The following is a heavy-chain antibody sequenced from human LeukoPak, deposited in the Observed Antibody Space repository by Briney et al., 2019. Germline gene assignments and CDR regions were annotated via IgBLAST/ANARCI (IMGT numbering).Heavy chain of an antibody. V-gene: IGHV3-30*02. CDR1: GFTLIRCG. CDR3: AKSGYNRFDY. Sequence: PGGSLRLSCAASGFTLIRCGMHWVRQAPGKGLEWVAFIRYDGSTKYYTDSVKGRFTISRDNSRDTLYLQMNSLRAEDTAVYYCAKSGYNRFDYWGQGTLVTVSS. D-gene: IGHD5-24*01. J-gene: IGHJ4*02. CDR2: IRYDGSTK.